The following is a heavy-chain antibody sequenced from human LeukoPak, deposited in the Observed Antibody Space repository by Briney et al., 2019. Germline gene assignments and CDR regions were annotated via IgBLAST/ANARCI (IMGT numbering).Heavy chain of an antibody. CDR1: GFTFTDYY. V-gene: IGHV3-11*01. CDR2: ISVSGTTM. CDR3: AKDRPTWPIDY. J-gene: IGHJ4*02. D-gene: IGHD5-12*01. Sequence: PGVSLRLSCATSGFTFTDYYMSWIRQAPGKGLEWVSYISVSGTTMYYPDSVKGRFAISRDNSKNTMYLQMNSLRAEDTAVYYCAKDRPTWPIDYWGQGTLVTVSS.